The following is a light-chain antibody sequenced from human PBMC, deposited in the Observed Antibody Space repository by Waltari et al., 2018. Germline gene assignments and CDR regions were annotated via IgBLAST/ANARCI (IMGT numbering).Light chain of an antibody. CDR3: HVWHPHVDPGV. Sequence: SYVVTQPPPVSVAPGETATITCGGDNFETYRLHWYQQKAGQAPVLVSFYERDRPSGIPDRFSGSNSGNTATLTISRVEAGDEARYYCHVWHPHVDPGVFGTGTEVTVL. V-gene: IGLV3-21*04. CDR2: YER. J-gene: IGLJ1*01. CDR1: NFETYR.